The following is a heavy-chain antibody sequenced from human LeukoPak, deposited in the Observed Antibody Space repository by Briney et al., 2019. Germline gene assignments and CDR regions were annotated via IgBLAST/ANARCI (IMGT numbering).Heavy chain of an antibody. D-gene: IGHD5-18*01. V-gene: IGHV4-34*01. Sequence: SETLSFTCAVYGGSFSGYYWSWIRQPPGKGLEWIGEINHSGSTNYNPSLKSRVTISVDTSKNQFSLKLSSVTAADTAVYYCAGGRRIQLWLLGYFDYWGQGTLVTVSS. J-gene: IGHJ4*02. CDR3: AGGRRIQLWLLGYFDY. CDR2: INHSGST. CDR1: GGSFSGYY.